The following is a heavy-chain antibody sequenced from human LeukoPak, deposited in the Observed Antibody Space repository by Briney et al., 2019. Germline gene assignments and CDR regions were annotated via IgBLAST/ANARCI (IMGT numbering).Heavy chain of an antibody. Sequence: SETLSLTCAVYGGSFSGYYWSWIRQPPGKGLEWIGEINHSGSTNYNPSLKSRVTISVDTSKNQLSLKLSSMTAADTAVYYCARIVPYNYGYIDHWGQGTLVTVSS. CDR1: GGSFSGYY. CDR3: ARIVPYNYGYIDH. CDR2: INHSGST. J-gene: IGHJ4*02. D-gene: IGHD5-18*01. V-gene: IGHV4-34*01.